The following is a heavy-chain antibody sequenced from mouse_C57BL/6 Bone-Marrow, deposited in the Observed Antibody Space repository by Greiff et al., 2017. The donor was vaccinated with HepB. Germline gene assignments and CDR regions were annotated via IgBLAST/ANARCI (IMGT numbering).Heavy chain of an antibody. CDR2: IDPSGSYT. J-gene: IGHJ2*01. CDR3: ARKVLTTRYFDY. Sequence: QVQLQQPGAELVMPGASVKLSCKASGYTFTSYWMHWVKQRPGQGLEWIGEIDPSGSYTNYNQKFKGKSTLTVDKSSSTAYMHLSSLTSEDSAVYYCARKVLTTRYFDYWGQGTTLTVSS. D-gene: IGHD1-1*01. V-gene: IGHV1-69*01. CDR1: GYTFTSYW.